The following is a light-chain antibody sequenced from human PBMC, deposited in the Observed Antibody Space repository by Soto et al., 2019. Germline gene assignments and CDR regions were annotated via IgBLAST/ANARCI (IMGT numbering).Light chain of an antibody. Sequence: DIQMTQSPSSLSASVGDRVTITCRASQGINHYLAWFQQKPGKVPKLLIYATSTLQSGVPSRFSGSGSGTDFTLTISSLEPEDFAVYYCQQRSNWITFGQGTRLEIK. CDR3: QQRSNWIT. V-gene: IGKV1-27*01. J-gene: IGKJ5*01. CDR2: ATS. CDR1: QGINHY.